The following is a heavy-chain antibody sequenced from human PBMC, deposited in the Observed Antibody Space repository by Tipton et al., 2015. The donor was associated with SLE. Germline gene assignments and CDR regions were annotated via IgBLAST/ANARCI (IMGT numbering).Heavy chain of an antibody. CDR3: ARDVGRTLGNWFDP. CDR2: IYHSGST. D-gene: IGHD1/OR15-1a*01. J-gene: IGHJ5*02. CDR1: GYSISSGYY. Sequence: TLSLTCAVSGYSISSGYYWGWIRQPPGMGLEWIGSIYHSGSTYYNPSLKSRVTISVDTSKNQFSLKLSSVTAADTAVYYCARDVGRTLGNWFDPWGQGTLVTVSS. V-gene: IGHV4-38-2*02.